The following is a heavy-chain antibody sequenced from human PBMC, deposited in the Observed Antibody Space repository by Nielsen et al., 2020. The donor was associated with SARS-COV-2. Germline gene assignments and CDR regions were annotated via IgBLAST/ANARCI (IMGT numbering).Heavy chain of an antibody. CDR2: IRSKAYGGTT. J-gene: IGHJ5*02. Sequence: GGSLRLSCTASGFSFGDYAMSWFRQAPGKGLEWVGFIRSKAYGGTTEYAASVKGRFTISRDDSKSIAYLQMNSLKTEDTAVYYCTRVFQYYYDSSGYDTNWFDPWGQGTLVTVSS. V-gene: IGHV3-49*03. CDR3: TRVFQYYYDSSGYDTNWFDP. CDR1: GFSFGDYA. D-gene: IGHD3-22*01.